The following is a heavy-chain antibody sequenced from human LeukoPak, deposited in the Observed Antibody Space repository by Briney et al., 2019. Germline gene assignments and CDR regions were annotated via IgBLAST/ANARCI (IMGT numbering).Heavy chain of an antibody. D-gene: IGHD6-19*01. J-gene: IGHJ5*02. V-gene: IGHV3-23*01. CDR3: AKDLSRAVAADWFDP. CDR2: ISDSGGST. CDR1: GFTFSNYD. Sequence: PGRSLRLSCAASGFTFSNYDMSWVRQAPGKGLEWDSSISDSGGSTYYADSVKGRFTISRDNSKNTLYLQMTNLKDADTAVYYCAKDLSRAVAADWFDPWDQGSLVTVSS.